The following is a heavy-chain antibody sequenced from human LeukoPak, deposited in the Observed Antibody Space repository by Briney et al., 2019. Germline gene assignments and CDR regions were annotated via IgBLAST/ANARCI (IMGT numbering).Heavy chain of an antibody. J-gene: IGHJ4*02. V-gene: IGHV3-23*01. D-gene: IGHD6-19*01. CDR1: GFTFSSNW. CDR3: VKDRSGGYRVFDH. Sequence: PGGSLRLSCAASGFTFSSNWMHWVRQVPGKGLVWVSVISGSGGSTYYADSVKGRFTISRDNSKNTLYLQMNSLRAEDTAVYYCVKDRSGGYRVFDHWGQGTLVTVSS. CDR2: ISGSGGST.